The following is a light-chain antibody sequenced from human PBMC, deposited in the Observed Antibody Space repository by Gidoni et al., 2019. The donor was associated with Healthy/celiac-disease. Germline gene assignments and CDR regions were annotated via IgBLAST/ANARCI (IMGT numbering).Light chain of an antibody. Sequence: DIQMTQSPSSLSASVGDRVTITCQASQDISNYLNWYQQKPGKAPKLLIYDASNLETGVPSRFSGSGSGTDFTVTISSLQPEDIATDYCQQYDNLPRTFGQGTKLEIK. J-gene: IGKJ2*01. CDR3: QQYDNLPRT. CDR2: DAS. V-gene: IGKV1-33*01. CDR1: QDISNY.